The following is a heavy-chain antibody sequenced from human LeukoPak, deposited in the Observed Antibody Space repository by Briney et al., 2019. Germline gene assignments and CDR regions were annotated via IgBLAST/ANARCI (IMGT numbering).Heavy chain of an antibody. CDR3: AKEAWEDGFDI. Sequence: GESLRISCKDSGYSFTSYWISWVRQMPGKGLEWMGRIDPSDSYTNYNPSFQGHVTISVDKSISSAYLQWSSLKASDTAMYYCAKEAWEDGFDIWGQGTMVTVSS. CDR2: IDPSDSYT. CDR1: GYSFTSYW. D-gene: IGHD1-26*01. J-gene: IGHJ3*02. V-gene: IGHV5-10-1*01.